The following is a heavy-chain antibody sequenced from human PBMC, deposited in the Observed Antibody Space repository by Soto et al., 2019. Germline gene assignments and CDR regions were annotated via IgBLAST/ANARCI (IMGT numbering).Heavy chain of an antibody. CDR3: AKESGKGYYYAMDV. Sequence: EVQLLESGGGLVQPGGSLRLSCAASGFTFSSYAMSWVRQAPGKGLEWVSAISGSGGYTYYADSVKGRFTISRDNSKNTLYLQMNTLRAEDTAVYYCAKESGKGYYYAMDVWGQGTMVTVSS. D-gene: IGHD2-15*01. CDR2: ISGSGGYT. V-gene: IGHV3-23*01. CDR1: GFTFSSYA. J-gene: IGHJ6*02.